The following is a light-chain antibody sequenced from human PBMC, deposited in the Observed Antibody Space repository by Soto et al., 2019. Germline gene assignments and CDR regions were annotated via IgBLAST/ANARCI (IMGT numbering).Light chain of an antibody. J-gene: IGKJ3*01. Sequence: DIQMTQSPSSLSASVGDRVTITCRASQGISIYLAWYQQKPGKVPKLLIYAASTLQSGVPSGFSGSGSGTDFTLPISSLQPEDFATYYGQKYNGAPFIFGPGPKVNI. V-gene: IGKV1-27*01. CDR3: QKYNGAPFI. CDR1: QGISIY. CDR2: AAS.